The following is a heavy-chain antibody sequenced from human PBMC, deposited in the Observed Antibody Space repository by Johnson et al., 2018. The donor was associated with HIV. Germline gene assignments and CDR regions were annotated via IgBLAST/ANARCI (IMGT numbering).Heavy chain of an antibody. V-gene: IGHV3-23*01. CDR1: GFTFSSYA. Sequence: VQLMESGGGFVQPGGSLRLSCAASGFTFSSYAMSWVRQAPGKGLEWVSAISGSGGSTYYADSVKGRFTMSRDNSKNTLYLQMNSLRVEDTAVYYCAKEDCSSVVSSDDTFDIWGQGTMVTLSS. CDR3: AKEDCSSVVSSDDTFDI. D-gene: IGHD2-2*01. CDR2: ISGSGGST. J-gene: IGHJ3*02.